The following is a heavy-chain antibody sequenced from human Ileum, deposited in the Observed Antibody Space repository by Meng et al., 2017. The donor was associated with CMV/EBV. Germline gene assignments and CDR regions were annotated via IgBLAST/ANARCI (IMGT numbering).Heavy chain of an antibody. CDR3: TRELGYCSP. D-gene: IGHD2-15*01. J-gene: IGHJ5*02. CDR2: IKQGGSDK. V-gene: IGHV3-7*01. Sequence: GGSLRLSCAASGFTFSNYWMNWVRQAPGKGLEWVASIKQGGSDKYYVDSVKGRFTISRDNAKKSLYLQMTGLRADDTAVYYCTRELGYCSPWGQGILVTVSS. CDR1: GFTFSNYW.